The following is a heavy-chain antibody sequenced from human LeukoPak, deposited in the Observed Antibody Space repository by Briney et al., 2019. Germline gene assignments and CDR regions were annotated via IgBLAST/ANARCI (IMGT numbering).Heavy chain of an antibody. CDR3: ARAGTYYDYVWGPPHWFDP. Sequence: PSETLSLTCTVSGGSISSYYWSWIRQPPGEGLEWIGYIYYSGSTNYNPSLKSRVTISVDTSKNQFSLKLSSVTAADTAVYYCARAGTYYDYVWGPPHWFDPWGQGTLVTVSS. D-gene: IGHD3-16*01. J-gene: IGHJ5*02. V-gene: IGHV4-59*01. CDR2: IYYSGST. CDR1: GGSISSYY.